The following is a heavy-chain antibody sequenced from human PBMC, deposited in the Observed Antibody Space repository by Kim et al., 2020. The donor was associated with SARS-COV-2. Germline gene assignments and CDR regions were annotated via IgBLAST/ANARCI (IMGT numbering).Heavy chain of an antibody. J-gene: IGHJ4*02. CDR3: TTLLSTGHRGY. D-gene: IGHD2-15*01. V-gene: IGHV3-15*01. Sequence: GGSLRLSCAASGFTFSYAWMNWVRQAQGKGLEWVGRIKSKSDGGITDYAAPVTGRFTVSRDDSKNTLYLEMNSLKTEDTAVYYCTTLLSTGHRGYWGQGTLVTVSS. CDR1: GFTFSYAW. CDR2: IKSKSDGGIT.